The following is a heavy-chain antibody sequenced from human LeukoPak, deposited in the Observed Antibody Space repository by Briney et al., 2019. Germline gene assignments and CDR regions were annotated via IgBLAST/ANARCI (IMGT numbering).Heavy chain of an antibody. CDR3: TRPATVTDFDY. Sequence: GGSLRLSCTASGFTFGDYAMSWVRQAPGKGLEWVGFIRSKAYGGTTEYAASVKGRFTISRDDSKSIAYLQMNSLKGEDTAVYYCTRPATVTDFDYWGQGTLVTVSS. J-gene: IGHJ4*02. D-gene: IGHD4-17*01. V-gene: IGHV3-49*04. CDR1: GFTFGDYA. CDR2: IRSKAYGGTT.